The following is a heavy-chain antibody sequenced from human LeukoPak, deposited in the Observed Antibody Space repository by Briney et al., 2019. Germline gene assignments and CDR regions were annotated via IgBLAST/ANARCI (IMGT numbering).Heavy chain of an antibody. CDR2: IYNSGST. Sequence: SETLSLTCTVSGDSMSSYYWSWFRQPPGKGLEWIGYIYNSGSTDYNPSLKSRVSISMDTSKNQFSLNLSSVTAADTAVYHCARELVVPGRYNWFDPWGPGTLVTVSS. J-gene: IGHJ5*02. V-gene: IGHV4-4*08. CDR3: ARELVVPGRYNWFDP. D-gene: IGHD2-15*01. CDR1: GDSMSSYY.